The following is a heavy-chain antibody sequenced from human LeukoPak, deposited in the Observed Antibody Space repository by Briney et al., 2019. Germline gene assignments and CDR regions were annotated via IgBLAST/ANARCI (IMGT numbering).Heavy chain of an antibody. D-gene: IGHD3-10*01. CDR3: ARAGGTYYYGSGSYSNWFDP. CDR1: GGSFSGYY. J-gene: IGHJ5*02. CDR2: INHSGST. V-gene: IGHV4-34*01. Sequence: SETLSLTYAVYGGSFSGYYWSWIRQPPGKGLEWIGEINHSGSTNCNPSLKSRVTISVDTSKNQFSLKLSSVTAADTAVYYCARAGGTYYYGSGSYSNWFDPWGQGTLVTVSS.